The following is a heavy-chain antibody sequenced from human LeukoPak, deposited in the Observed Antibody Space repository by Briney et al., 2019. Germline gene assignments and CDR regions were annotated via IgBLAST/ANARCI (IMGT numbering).Heavy chain of an antibody. CDR2: IIPIFGTA. J-gene: IGHJ3*02. V-gene: IGHV1-69*05. CDR3: ARPIVGATLDAFDI. D-gene: IGHD1-26*01. Sequence: GASVKVPCKASGGTFSSYAISWVRQAPGQGLEWMGGIIPIFGTANYAQKFQGRVTITTDESTSTAYMELSSLRSEDTAVYYCARPIVGATLDAFDIWGQGTMVTVSS. CDR1: GGTFSSYA.